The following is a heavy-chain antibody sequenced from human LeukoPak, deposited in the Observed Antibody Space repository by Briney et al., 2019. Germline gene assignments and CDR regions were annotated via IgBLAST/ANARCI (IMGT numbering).Heavy chain of an antibody. V-gene: IGHV3-53*01. J-gene: IGHJ6*03. Sequence: GGSLRLSCAASGFSVSNNYMSWVRQAPGKGLEWVSVLFSGGNTYYADSVKGRFTISRDNSKNTLYLQMNSLRAEDTAVYYCARGVVRYYYYYYMDVWGKGTTVTVSS. CDR3: ARGVVRYYYYYYMDV. D-gene: IGHD6-6*01. CDR2: LFSGGNT. CDR1: GFSVSNNY.